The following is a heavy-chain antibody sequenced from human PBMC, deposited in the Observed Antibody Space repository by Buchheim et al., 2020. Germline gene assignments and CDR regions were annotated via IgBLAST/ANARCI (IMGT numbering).Heavy chain of an antibody. CDR1: GFTFSNAW. V-gene: IGHV3-7*01. J-gene: IGHJ6*02. CDR2: IKQDGTEK. CDR3: ARAGKYTYGYYYYYGMDV. Sequence: EVQLVESGGGLVKPGGSLRLSCAASGFTFSNAWMSWVRQAPGKGLEWVANIKQDGTEKYYVDSVKGRFSISRDNTKKSLYLQMNSLRAEDTAIYYCARAGKYTYGYYYYYGMDVWGQGTT. D-gene: IGHD5-18*01.